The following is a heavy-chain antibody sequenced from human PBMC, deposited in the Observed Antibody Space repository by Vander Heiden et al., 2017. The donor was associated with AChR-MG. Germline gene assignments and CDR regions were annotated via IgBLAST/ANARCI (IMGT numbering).Heavy chain of an antibody. J-gene: IGHJ6*02. CDR2: IYTSGST. V-gene: IGHV4-4*07. CDR3: AREGSYCSSTSCYEKSDHYYYGMDV. Sequence: QVQLQESGPGLVKPSETLSLTCTVSGGPISSYYWSWIRPPAGKGLEWIGRIYTSGSTNYNPSLKSRVTMSVDTSKNQFSLKLSSVTAADTAVYYCAREGSYCSSTSCYEKSDHYYYGMDVWGQGTTVTVSS. D-gene: IGHD2-2*01. CDR1: GGPISSYY.